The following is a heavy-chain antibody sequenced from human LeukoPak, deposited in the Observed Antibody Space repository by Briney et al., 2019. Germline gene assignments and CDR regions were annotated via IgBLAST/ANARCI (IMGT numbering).Heavy chain of an antibody. V-gene: IGHV3-15*01. CDR2: IKSKTDGGTT. CDR3: TTSVDAIIYYYYMDV. CDR1: GFTFSNAW. Sequence: PGGSLRLSCAASGFTFSNAWMSWVRQAPGKGLEWVGRIKSKTDGGTTDYAAPVKGRFTISRDDSKNTLYLQMNSLKTEDTAVYYCTTSVDAIIYYYYMDVWGKGTTVTVSS. D-gene: IGHD2-8*01. J-gene: IGHJ6*03.